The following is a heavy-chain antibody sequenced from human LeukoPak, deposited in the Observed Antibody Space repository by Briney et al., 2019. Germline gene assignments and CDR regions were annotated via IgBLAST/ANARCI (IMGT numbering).Heavy chain of an antibody. Sequence: PGRSLRLSCAASGFTFSSYGMHWVRQAPGKGLEWVAVISYDGSNKYYADSVKGRFTISRDNSKNTLYLQMNSLRAEDTAVYYCAKDLVGSSWYYFQHWGQGTLVTVSS. D-gene: IGHD6-13*01. V-gene: IGHV3-30*18. CDR1: GFTFSSYG. CDR2: ISYDGSNK. J-gene: IGHJ1*01. CDR3: AKDLVGSSWYYFQH.